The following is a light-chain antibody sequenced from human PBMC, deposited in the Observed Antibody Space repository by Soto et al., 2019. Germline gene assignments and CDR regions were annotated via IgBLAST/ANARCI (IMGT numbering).Light chain of an antibody. V-gene: IGLV2-8*01. Sequence: QSALTQPPSASGSPGQSVTISCTGTSSDVGGYNYVSWYQQHPGKAPKLMIYEVTKRPSGVPDRFSASKSGNTASLTVSGRQAEDDADYYCSSYAGRNNLVFGGSTQLTVL. J-gene: IGLJ7*01. CDR2: EVT. CDR1: SSDVGGYNY. CDR3: SSYAGRNNLV.